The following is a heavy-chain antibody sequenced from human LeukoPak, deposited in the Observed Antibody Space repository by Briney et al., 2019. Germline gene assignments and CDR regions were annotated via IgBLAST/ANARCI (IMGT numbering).Heavy chain of an antibody. CDR3: AKDPSRSSSMIVVVMPQSYFDY. D-gene: IGHD3-22*01. Sequence: PGGSLRLSCAASGFTFSSYAMNWVRQAPGKGLEWVSAISGSGGSTYYADSVKGRFTISRDNSKNTLYLQMNSLRAEDTAVYYCAKDPSRSSSMIVVVMPQSYFDYWGQGTLVTVSS. V-gene: IGHV3-23*01. J-gene: IGHJ4*02. CDR1: GFTFSSYA. CDR2: ISGSGGST.